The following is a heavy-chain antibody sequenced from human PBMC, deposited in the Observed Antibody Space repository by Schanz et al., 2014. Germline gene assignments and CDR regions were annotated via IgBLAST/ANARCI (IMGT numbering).Heavy chain of an antibody. CDR2: VSHDGFTK. CDR3: ANRGHLRGWFDS. Sequence: QVQLEESGGGVVQPGGSLRLSCVASGFSFSGFAVHWVRQAPGKGLEWVSIVSHDGFTKHYADSVRGRFTLSRDNSKNTVYLQMNRLRAEDTAVYYCANRGHLRGWFDSWGQGILVTVSS. D-gene: IGHD3-10*01. V-gene: IGHV3-30*04. CDR1: GFSFSGFA. J-gene: IGHJ5*01.